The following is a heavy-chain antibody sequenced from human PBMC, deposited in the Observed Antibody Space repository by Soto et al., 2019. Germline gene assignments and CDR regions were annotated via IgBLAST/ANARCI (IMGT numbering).Heavy chain of an antibody. Sequence: SETLALTCTVSGGSISSGGYYWSWIRQHPGKGLEWIGYIYYSGSTYYNPSLKSRVTISVDTSKNQFSLKLSSVTAADTAVYYCARVLRYYDSSGYYYEWFDPWGQGTLVTVSS. J-gene: IGHJ5*02. V-gene: IGHV4-31*03. CDR1: GGSISSGGYY. CDR3: ARVLRYYDSSGYYYEWFDP. D-gene: IGHD3-22*01. CDR2: IYYSGST.